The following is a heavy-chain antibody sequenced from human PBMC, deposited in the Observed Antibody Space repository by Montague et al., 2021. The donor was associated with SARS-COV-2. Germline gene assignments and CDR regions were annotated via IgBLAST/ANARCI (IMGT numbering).Heavy chain of an antibody. D-gene: IGHD3-9*01. CDR1: GFSLSTSGMC. CDR2: IDWDDDK. CDR3: ARMDILTSYYANGMDV. J-gene: IGHJ6*02. V-gene: IGHV2-70*01. Sequence: PELVKPTQTLTLTCTFPGFSLSTSGMCVSWIRQPPGKALEWLALIDWDDDKYYSTSLKTRLTISKDTSKNQVVLTMTNMDPVDTATYYCARMDILTSYYANGMDVWGQGTTVTVSS.